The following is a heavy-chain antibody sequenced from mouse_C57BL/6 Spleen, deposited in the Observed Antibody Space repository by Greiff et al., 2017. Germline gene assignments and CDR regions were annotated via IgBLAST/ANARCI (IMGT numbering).Heavy chain of an antibody. D-gene: IGHD4-1*01. V-gene: IGHV1-5*01. J-gene: IGHJ3*01. CDR2: IYPGNSDT. Sequence: VQLQQSGTVLARPGASVKMSCKTSGYTFTSYWMHWVKQRPGQGLEWIGAIYPGNSDTSYNQKFKGKAKLTAVTSASTAYMELSSLTNEDSAVYYCTRGPSRTGTSGAWFAYWGQGTLVTVSA. CDR3: TRGPSRTGTSGAWFAY. CDR1: GYTFTSYW.